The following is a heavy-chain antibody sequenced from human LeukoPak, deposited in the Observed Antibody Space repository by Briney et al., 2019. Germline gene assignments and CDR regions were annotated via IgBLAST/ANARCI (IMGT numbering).Heavy chain of an antibody. CDR3: AAESPVTNTSGGFDY. D-gene: IGHD1-14*01. CDR1: GGTFSSYA. V-gene: IGHV1-58*02. Sequence: SVKVSCKASGGTFSSYAISWVRQARGQRLEWIGWIVVGSGNTNYAQKFQERVTITRDMSTSTAYMELSSLRSEDTAVYYCAAESPVTNTSGGFDYWGQGTLVTVSS. J-gene: IGHJ4*02. CDR2: IVVGSGNT.